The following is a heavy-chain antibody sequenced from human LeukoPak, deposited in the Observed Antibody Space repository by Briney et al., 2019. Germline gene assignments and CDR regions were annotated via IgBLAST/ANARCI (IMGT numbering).Heavy chain of an antibody. Sequence: SETLSLTCAVSGYSITSGYSWGWIRQPPGKGLEWIGSIYHSGSTYYNPSLKSRVTISVDTSKNQFSLKLSSVTAADTAVYYCAGIPDVLMVYSHAFDIWGQGTMVTVSS. V-gene: IGHV4-38-2*01. CDR3: AGIPDVLMVYSHAFDI. J-gene: IGHJ3*02. D-gene: IGHD2-8*01. CDR2: IYHSGST. CDR1: GYSITSGYS.